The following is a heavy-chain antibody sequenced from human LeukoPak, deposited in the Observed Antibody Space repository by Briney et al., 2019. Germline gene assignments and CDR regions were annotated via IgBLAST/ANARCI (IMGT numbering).Heavy chain of an antibody. CDR2: STGSGDRT. CDR3: ARDSGSYLQPTDY. J-gene: IGHJ4*02. V-gene: IGHV3-23*01. CDR1: GFTFSSYA. Sequence: GGSLRLSCAASGFTFSSYAMSWVRQAPGRGLEWVSSSTGSGDRTYYADSVKGRFTSSRDNSKNTLYLQMSSLRAEDAAVYYCARDSGSYLQPTDYWGQGTLVTVSS. D-gene: IGHD1-26*01.